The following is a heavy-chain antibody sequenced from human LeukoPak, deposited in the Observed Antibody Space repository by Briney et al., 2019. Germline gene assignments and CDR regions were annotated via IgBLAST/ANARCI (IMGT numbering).Heavy chain of an antibody. J-gene: IGHJ4*02. Sequence: GGSLRLSCAASGFTFSSCSMNWVRQAPGKGLEWVSSISSSSSYIYYADSVKGRFTISRDNAKNSLYLQMNSLRAEDTAVYYCARAALEWLSLDYWGQGTLVTVSS. CDR1: GFTFSSCS. V-gene: IGHV3-21*01. CDR3: ARAALEWLSLDY. D-gene: IGHD3-3*01. CDR2: ISSSSSYI.